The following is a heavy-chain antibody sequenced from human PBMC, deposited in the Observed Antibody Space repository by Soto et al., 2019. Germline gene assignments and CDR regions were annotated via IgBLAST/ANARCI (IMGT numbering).Heavy chain of an antibody. CDR3: AKDSGTMTTVTLDY. CDR1: GFTFDDYA. D-gene: IGHD4-17*01. Sequence: EVQLVESGGGLVQPGRSLRLSCAASGFTFDDYAMHWVRQAPGKGLEWVSGISWNSGSIGYADSVKGRLTISRDNAKNSLYLQMNSLRAEDTALYYCAKDSGTMTTVTLDYWGQGTLVTVSS. J-gene: IGHJ4*02. CDR2: ISWNSGSI. V-gene: IGHV3-9*01.